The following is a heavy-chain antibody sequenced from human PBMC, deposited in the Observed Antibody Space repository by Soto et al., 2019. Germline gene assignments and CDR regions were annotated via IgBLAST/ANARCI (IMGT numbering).Heavy chain of an antibody. J-gene: IGHJ5*02. CDR1: GGSIGSSSYY. D-gene: IGHD2-15*01. Sequence: SETLSLTCTVSGGSIGSSSYYWTWIRQSPGKGLEWIGSMHYSGTTHYIPSLKSRVTISVDTSKNQFSLKLTSVTAADTAVYYCARGSYCSGGSCLFAPWGQGTLVTVSS. CDR3: ARGSYCSGGSCLFAP. V-gene: IGHV4-39*01. CDR2: MHYSGTT.